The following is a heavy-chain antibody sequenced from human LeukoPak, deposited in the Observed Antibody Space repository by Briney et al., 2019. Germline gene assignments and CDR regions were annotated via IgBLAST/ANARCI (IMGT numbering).Heavy chain of an antibody. CDR1: GGSFSGYY. Sequence: PSETLSLTCAVYGGSFSGYYWSWIRQPPGKGLEWIGEINHSGSTNYNPSLKSRVTISVDTSKNQFSLKLSSVTAADTAVYYCARGNTKKLAFDYWGQGTLVTVSS. CDR2: INHSGST. V-gene: IGHV4-34*01. D-gene: IGHD2-2*01. J-gene: IGHJ4*02. CDR3: ARGNTKKLAFDY.